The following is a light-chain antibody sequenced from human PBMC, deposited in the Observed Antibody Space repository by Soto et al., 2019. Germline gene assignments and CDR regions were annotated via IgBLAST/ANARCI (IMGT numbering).Light chain of an antibody. J-gene: IGLJ3*02. Sequence: QSALTQPRSVSGSPGQSVTISCTGTSSDVGGYNLVSWYQQYPGRAPKRLIYDVTKRPSGVPDRFSGSKSGNTASLTISGLQAEDEDDYYCCSYAGSYTLGVFGGGTKLTVL. CDR1: SSDVGGYNL. V-gene: IGLV2-11*01. CDR2: DVT. CDR3: CSYAGSYTLGV.